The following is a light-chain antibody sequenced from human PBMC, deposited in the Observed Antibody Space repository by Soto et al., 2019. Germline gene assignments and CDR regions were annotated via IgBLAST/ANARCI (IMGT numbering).Light chain of an antibody. CDR2: GAS. CDR3: QQYGGSPRVS. J-gene: IGKJ4*01. Sequence: EIALTQSRGALSLSPGERATLSCRASQTVIDNYLAWYQQKPGQAPRLLIYGASTRATGIPDRFSGSGSGTDFTLTISSLEPEDFAVYYCQQYGGSPRVSFGGGTKVEIK. CDR1: QTVIDNY. V-gene: IGKV3-20*01.